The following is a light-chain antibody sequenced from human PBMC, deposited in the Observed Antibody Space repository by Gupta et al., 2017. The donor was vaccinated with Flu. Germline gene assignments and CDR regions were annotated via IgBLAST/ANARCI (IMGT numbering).Light chain of an antibody. V-gene: IGLV3-25*02. Sequence: SYELTQPPSVSVSPGQTARITCSGDALPKQYSYWYQQKPGQDPVLMIFRDTRRPSGIPERFSGSSSGTTVTLTISGVQAEDEADYYCQSADSSGSYSVFGTGTKVTVL. CDR3: QSADSSGSYSV. CDR1: ALPKQY. J-gene: IGLJ1*01. CDR2: RDT.